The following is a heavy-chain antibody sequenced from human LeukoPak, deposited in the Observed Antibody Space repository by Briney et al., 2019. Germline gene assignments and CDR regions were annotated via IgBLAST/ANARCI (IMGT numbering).Heavy chain of an antibody. Sequence: ASVKVSCKASGYTFTDYYMHWVRQAPGQGLEWLGWINPNSGGTNYAQKFQGRVTMTRDTSTSTAYMELSRLRSDDMAVYYCAREYYDSSAYNQEAIDYWGQGTLVTVSS. V-gene: IGHV1-2*02. CDR2: INPNSGGT. J-gene: IGHJ4*02. CDR1: GYTFTDYY. CDR3: AREYYDSSAYNQEAIDY. D-gene: IGHD3-22*01.